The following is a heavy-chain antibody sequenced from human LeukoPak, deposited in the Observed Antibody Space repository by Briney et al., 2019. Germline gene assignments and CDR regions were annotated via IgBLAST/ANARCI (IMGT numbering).Heavy chain of an antibody. CDR1: GYTFTGNY. J-gene: IGHJ5*02. CDR2: INPNSGGR. V-gene: IGHV1-2*02. Sequence: ASVKVSCKASGYTFTGNYMHWVRQAPGQGLEWMGWINPNSGGRNYAQKFQGRVTMTRDTSISTAYMELSRLRSDDTAVYYCARDRRIAAAGHHNWFDPWGQGTLVTVSS. D-gene: IGHD6-13*01. CDR3: ARDRRIAAAGHHNWFDP.